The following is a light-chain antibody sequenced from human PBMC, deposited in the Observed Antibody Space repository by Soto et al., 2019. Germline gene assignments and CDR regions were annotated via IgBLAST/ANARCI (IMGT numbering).Light chain of an antibody. CDR3: AAWDDTLSVWV. CDR2: DDS. V-gene: IGLV3-21*02. J-gene: IGLJ3*02. Sequence: SYELTQPPSVSVAPGQTARITCGGNNIGSKSVHWYQQKPGQAPVLVVFDDSDRPSGIPERFSGSKSGTSASLAISGLQSEDEADYYCAAWDDTLSVWVFGGGTKLTVL. CDR1: NIGSKS.